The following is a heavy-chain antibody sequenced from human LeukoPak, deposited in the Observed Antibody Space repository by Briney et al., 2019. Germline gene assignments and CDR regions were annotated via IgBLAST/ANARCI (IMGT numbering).Heavy chain of an antibody. J-gene: IGHJ4*02. V-gene: IGHV4-39*02. D-gene: IGHD4-17*01. CDR2: IHYSGST. CDR1: GGSISSSSYY. CDR3: ARGLILAMTTVTTWDY. Sequence: SETLSLTCTVSGGSISSSSYYWGWVRQPPGKGLEWIGSIHYSGSTYYNPSLKSRVTISVDTSKKHFSLRLSSVTAADTAVYYCARGLILAMTTVTTWDYWGQGTLVTVSS.